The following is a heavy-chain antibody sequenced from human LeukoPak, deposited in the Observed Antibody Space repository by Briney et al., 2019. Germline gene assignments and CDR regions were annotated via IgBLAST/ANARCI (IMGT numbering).Heavy chain of an antibody. V-gene: IGHV3-30*03. Sequence: PGRSLRLSCAASGFTFSSYGMHWVRQAPGKGLEWVAVISYDGSNKYYADSVKGRFTISRDNSKNTLYLQMNSLRAEDTAVYYCNYYDSSGSFDYWGQGTLVTVSS. CDR2: ISYDGSNK. CDR3: NYYDSSGSFDY. CDR1: GFTFSSYG. D-gene: IGHD3-22*01. J-gene: IGHJ4*02.